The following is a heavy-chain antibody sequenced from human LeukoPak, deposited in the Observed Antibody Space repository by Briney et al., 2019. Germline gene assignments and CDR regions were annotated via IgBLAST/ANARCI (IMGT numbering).Heavy chain of an antibody. CDR1: GGTFSSYA. D-gene: IGHD3-3*01. J-gene: IGHJ5*02. CDR3: ARDNSSIFGVVQGWFDP. CDR2: IIPIFGTA. Sequence: SVKVSCKASGGTFSSYAISWVRQAPGQGLEWMGGIIPIFGTANYAQKFQGRVTITADESTSTAYMELSSLRSEDTAVYYCARDNSSIFGVVQGWFDPWGQGTLVTVSS. V-gene: IGHV1-69*13.